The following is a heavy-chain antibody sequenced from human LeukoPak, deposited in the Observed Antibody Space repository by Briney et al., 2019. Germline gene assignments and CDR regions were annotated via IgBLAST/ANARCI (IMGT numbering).Heavy chain of an antibody. CDR2: INPSGGST. J-gene: IGHJ5*02. V-gene: IGHV1-46*01. Sequence: ASVKVSCKASGYTFTSYYMHWVRQAPGQGLEWMEIINPSGGSTSYAQKLQGRVTMTTDTSTSTAYMELRSLRSDDTAVYYCARVRRDGYNFPWGQGTLVTVSS. CDR1: GYTFTSYY. CDR3: ARVRRDGYNFP. D-gene: IGHD5-24*01.